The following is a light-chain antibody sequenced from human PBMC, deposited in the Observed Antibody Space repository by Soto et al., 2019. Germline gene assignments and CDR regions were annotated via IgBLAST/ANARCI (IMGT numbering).Light chain of an antibody. J-gene: IGLJ2*01. CDR2: DVS. Sequence: QSALTQPASVSGSPGQSITISCTGTTSDVGGYNFVSWYQQHPDKAPKLMIYDVSNRPSGISNRFSGSKSGTTASLTISGLQAEDEADYYCSSYTSSSTVVFGGGTKLTVL. CDR1: TSDVGGYNF. CDR3: SSYTSSSTVV. V-gene: IGLV2-14*03.